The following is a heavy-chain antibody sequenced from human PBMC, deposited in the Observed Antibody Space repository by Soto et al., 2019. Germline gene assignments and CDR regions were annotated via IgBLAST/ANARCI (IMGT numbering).Heavy chain of an antibody. V-gene: IGHV3-48*03. CDR2: ISHSGATI. CDR3: GRGALRYTPPPTVDVFHA. CDR1: GFQFSSYE. J-gene: IGHJ3*01. Sequence: EVQLAESGGGLVQPGGSLRLSCAASGFQFSSYEMNWVRQAPGKGLEWVAHISHSGATIFYTDSLKGRFTISRDNTNNQLSPKVNSVRPADTSFYSCGRGALRYTPPPTVDVFHAGAQGRVVPVS. D-gene: IGHD1-20*01.